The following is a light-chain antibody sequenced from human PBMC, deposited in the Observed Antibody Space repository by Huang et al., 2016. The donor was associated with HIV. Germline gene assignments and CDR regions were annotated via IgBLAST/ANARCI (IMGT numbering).Light chain of an antibody. J-gene: IGKJ3*01. V-gene: IGKV3-15*01. CDR1: QNIDDN. CDR2: GAS. CDR3: QQFNNWPPRFT. Sequence: EIVMTQSPATLSVSPGERATLSCRASQNIDDNLTWYQHKPGQAPRLLIYGASTRATGIPPRFSGSVSGTEFTLTISGLESEDFAVYYCQQFNNWPPRFTFGPGTTVDVK.